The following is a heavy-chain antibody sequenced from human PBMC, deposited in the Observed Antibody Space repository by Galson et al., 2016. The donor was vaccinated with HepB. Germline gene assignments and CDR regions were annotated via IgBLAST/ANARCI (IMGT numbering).Heavy chain of an antibody. CDR1: GFTFSRYT. CDR2: IPDDANSK. D-gene: IGHD5-24*01. V-gene: IGHV3-30-3*01. J-gene: IGHJ4*02. Sequence: SLRLSCAASGFTFSRYTVHWVRQAPGKGLEWLAVIPDDANSKYYADSVKGRFTISRDNSKNSLYLQMNSLRTEDTAVYYCARDATRHGYNDGQLDYWGQGTLVTVSS. CDR3: ARDATRHGYNDGQLDY.